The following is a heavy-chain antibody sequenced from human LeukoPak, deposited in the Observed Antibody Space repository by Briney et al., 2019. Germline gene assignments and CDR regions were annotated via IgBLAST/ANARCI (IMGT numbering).Heavy chain of an antibody. CDR3: AKGDSAAPKDP. CDR1: GYTFTSYY. J-gene: IGHJ5*02. Sequence: GASVKVSCKASGYTFTSYYMHWVRQAPGRGLEWMGIINPSGGSTSYAQKSQGRVTMTRDTSTSTVYMELSSLRSEDTAVYYCAKGDSAAPKDPWGQGTPVTVSS. CDR2: INPSGGST. V-gene: IGHV1-46*01. D-gene: IGHD6-13*01.